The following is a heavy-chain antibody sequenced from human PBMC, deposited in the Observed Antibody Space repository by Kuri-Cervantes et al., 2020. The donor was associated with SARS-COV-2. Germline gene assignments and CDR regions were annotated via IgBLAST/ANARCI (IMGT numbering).Heavy chain of an antibody. CDR3: ARGHSALKRELLPFDY. J-gene: IGHJ4*02. CDR1: GYTFTSYG. CDR2: ISAYNGNT. V-gene: IGHV1-18*01. Sequence: ASVKVSCKASGYTFTSYGISWVRQAPGQGLEWMGWISAYNGNTNYAQKLQGRVTMTTDTSMSTAYMELRSLRSDDTAVYYCARGHSALKRELLPFDYWGQGTLVTVSS. D-gene: IGHD1-26*01.